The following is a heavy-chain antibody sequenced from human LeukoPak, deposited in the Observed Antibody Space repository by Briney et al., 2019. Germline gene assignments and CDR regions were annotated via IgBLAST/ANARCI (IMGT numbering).Heavy chain of an antibody. CDR3: ASEAKNYYGMDV. CDR2: ISSNGGST. CDR1: GFTFSSHT. Sequence: GGSLRLSCAASGFTFSSHTMHWVRQAPGKGLEYVSAISSNGGSTYYANSVKGRFTISRDNSKNTLYLQMGSLRAEDMAVYYCASEAKNYYGMDVWGQGTTVTVSS. J-gene: IGHJ6*02. V-gene: IGHV3-64*01.